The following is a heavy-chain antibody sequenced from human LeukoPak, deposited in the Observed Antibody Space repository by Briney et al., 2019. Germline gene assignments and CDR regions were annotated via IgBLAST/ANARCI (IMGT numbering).Heavy chain of an antibody. Sequence: ASVKVSCKASGYTFTSYYMHWVRQAPGQGLEWMGIINPSGGSTSYAQKFQGRVTMTRDMSTSTVYMELGSLRSEDTAVYYCARGGSSGYYYMDVWGKGTTVTVSS. D-gene: IGHD6-6*01. J-gene: IGHJ6*03. CDR2: INPSGGST. CDR1: GYTFTSYY. CDR3: ARGGSSGYYYMDV. V-gene: IGHV1-46*01.